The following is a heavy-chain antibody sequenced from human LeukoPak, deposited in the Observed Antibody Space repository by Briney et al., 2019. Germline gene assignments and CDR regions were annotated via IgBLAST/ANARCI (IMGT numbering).Heavy chain of an antibody. V-gene: IGHV3-7*01. J-gene: IGHJ6*03. D-gene: IGHD4-17*01. Sequence: GGSLRLSCAASGFTFSSYWMSWVRQAPGKGLEWVANIKQDGSEEYYVDSVKGRFTISRDNAKNSLYLQMNSLRAEDTAVYYCARENGDYGYYYMDVWGKGTTVTVSS. CDR3: ARENGDYGYYYMDV. CDR1: GFTFSSYW. CDR2: IKQDGSEE.